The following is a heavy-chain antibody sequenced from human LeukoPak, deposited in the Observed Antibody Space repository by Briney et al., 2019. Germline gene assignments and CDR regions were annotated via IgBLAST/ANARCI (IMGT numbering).Heavy chain of an antibody. Sequence: ASVKVSCKASGYTFSDFYIHWVRQAPGQDLEYVGWITPKSGDTYSPQRFQGRVTMTRDASISTAYMELSSLRSDDTAVYFCARVRLADERAWAYWGQGTLVTVSS. J-gene: IGHJ4*02. CDR3: ARVRLADERAWAY. V-gene: IGHV1-2*02. CDR1: GYTFSDFY. D-gene: IGHD3-3*02. CDR2: ITPKSGDT.